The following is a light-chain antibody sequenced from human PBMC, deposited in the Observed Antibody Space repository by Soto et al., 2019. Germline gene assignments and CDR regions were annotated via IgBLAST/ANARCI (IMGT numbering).Light chain of an antibody. CDR3: QQYGSSPET. V-gene: IGKV3-20*01. CDR1: QSVSNSY. J-gene: IGKJ1*01. Sequence: EIVLTQSPGTLSLSPGERATLSCRASQSVSNSYLAWYQQKPGQAPRLLIYDASSRAAGIPDRFSGSGSGTDFILTISRLVADDFAVYCCQQYGSSPETFGQGTKAEIK. CDR2: DAS.